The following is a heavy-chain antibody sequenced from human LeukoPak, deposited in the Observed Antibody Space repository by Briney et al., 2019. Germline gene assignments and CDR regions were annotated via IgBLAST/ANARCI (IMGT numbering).Heavy chain of an antibody. Sequence: PSETLSLTCGVIGVSINDYYWSWIRQSPGKGLEWIGEISHTEGTRYNPSLESRVTMSVGTSENQLSLKLIFVTAADTAVYYCARIRCGHSGSVCYNHWGLGTLVTVSS. D-gene: IGHD3-9*01. CDR3: ARIRCGHSGSVCYNH. J-gene: IGHJ1*01. CDR1: GVSINDYY. V-gene: IGHV4-34*01. CDR2: ISHTEGT.